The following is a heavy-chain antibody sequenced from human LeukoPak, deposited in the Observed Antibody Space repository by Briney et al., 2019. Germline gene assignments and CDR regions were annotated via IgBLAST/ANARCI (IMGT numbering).Heavy chain of an antibody. Sequence: PGGSLRLSCAASGFTFSDYYMSWIRQAPGKGLEWVSYISSSGSTIYYADSVKGRFTISRDNAKNSLYLQMNSLRAEDTAVYYCAREVLYSHAGDYFDYWGQGTLVTVSS. V-gene: IGHV3-11*04. D-gene: IGHD2-15*01. CDR1: GFTFSDYY. J-gene: IGHJ4*02. CDR3: AREVLYSHAGDYFDY. CDR2: ISSSGSTI.